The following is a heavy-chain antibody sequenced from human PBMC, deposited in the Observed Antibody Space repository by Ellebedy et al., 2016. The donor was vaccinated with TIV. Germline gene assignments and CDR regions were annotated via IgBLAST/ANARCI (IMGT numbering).Heavy chain of an antibody. D-gene: IGHD1/OR15-1a*01. J-gene: IGHJ5*02. CDR1: GGSFNNYY. V-gene: IGHV4-34*01. CDR3: ARHNRGEQLPPAAGWFDP. Sequence: MPGGSLRLSCTLSGGSFNNYYWTWIRQPPGKGLEWIGEINHSGRTNCNPSLKSRLTLSVDTSKNLFSLKLSSATAADTAVYYCARHNRGEQLPPAAGWFDPWGQGTLVTVSS. CDR2: INHSGRT.